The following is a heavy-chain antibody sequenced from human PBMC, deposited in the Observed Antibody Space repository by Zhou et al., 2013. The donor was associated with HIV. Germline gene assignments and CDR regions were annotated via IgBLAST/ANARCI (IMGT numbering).Heavy chain of an antibody. CDR3: ARGPYDSSGYLYFDS. CDR2: IIPIFGTA. CDR1: GGTLSNYA. D-gene: IGHD3-22*01. V-gene: IGHV1-69*05. J-gene: IGHJ4*02. Sequence: QVQLVQSGAEVKKPGSSVKVSCKASGGTLSNYASSWVRQAPGQGLEWMGGIIPIFGTANYTQKFQGRVAITTDESTNTAYMELSSLRSEDTALYYCARGPYDSSGYLYFDSWGQGTLVTVSS.